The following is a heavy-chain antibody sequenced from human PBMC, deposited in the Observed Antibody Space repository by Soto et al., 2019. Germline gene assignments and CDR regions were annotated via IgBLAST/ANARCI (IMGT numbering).Heavy chain of an antibody. J-gene: IGHJ5*02. D-gene: IGHD3-10*01. CDR3: TRDFMARGRESNWFDP. Sequence: EVQLVESGGGLVQPGGSLRLSCAASGFIFSSYWMHWVLQAPGKGPVWVAGINSDGRSTKYPDAVKGRFTISRDNAKNTLYLQMNSLRAEDTAVYYCTRDFMARGRESNWFDPWGQGTLVTVSS. CDR2: INSDGRST. CDR1: GFIFSSYW. V-gene: IGHV3-74*03.